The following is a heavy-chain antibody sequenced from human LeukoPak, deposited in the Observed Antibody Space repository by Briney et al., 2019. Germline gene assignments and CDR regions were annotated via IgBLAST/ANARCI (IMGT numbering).Heavy chain of an antibody. CDR3: ARHCGSSTCCLDY. CDR1: GFTFTNYA. V-gene: IGHV3-23*01. D-gene: IGHD2-2*01. Sequence: GGSLRLSCAASGFTFTNYAMTWVRQAPGKGLEWVSTVSDGGDTTYCADSVKGRFTISRDNSQNTLYLQMNSLSAEDTAVYYCARHCGSSTCCLDYWGQGTLVTVSS. CDR2: VSDGGDTT. J-gene: IGHJ4*02.